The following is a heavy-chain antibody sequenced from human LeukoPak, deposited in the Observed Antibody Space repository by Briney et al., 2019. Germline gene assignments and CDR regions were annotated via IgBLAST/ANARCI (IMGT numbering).Heavy chain of an antibody. D-gene: IGHD5-18*01. CDR1: GFTFSSYG. CDR2: ISYDGSNK. Sequence: PGGSLRLSCAASGFTFSSYGMHWVRQAPGKGLEWVAVISYDGSNKYYADSVKGRFTISRDNSKNTLYLQMNSLRSEDTAVYYCAREIGPRQLHLWGSAFDYWGQGTLVTVSS. V-gene: IGHV3-30*03. J-gene: IGHJ4*02. CDR3: AREIGPRQLHLWGSAFDY.